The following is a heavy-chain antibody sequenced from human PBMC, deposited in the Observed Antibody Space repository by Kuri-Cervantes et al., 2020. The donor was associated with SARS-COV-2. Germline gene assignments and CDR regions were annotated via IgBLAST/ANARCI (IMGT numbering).Heavy chain of an antibody. CDR3: ARRLGSVWFDP. CDR1: GYSFTSYW. D-gene: IGHD3-16*01. V-gene: IGHV5-10-1*01. CDR2: IDPSDSYT. J-gene: IGHJ5*02. Sequence: SCKGSGYSFTSYWITWVRQMPGKGLEWMGTIDPSDSYTNYSPSFQGHITISADKSISSAYLQWGSLEASDTAMYYCARRLGSVWFDPWGQGTLVTVSS.